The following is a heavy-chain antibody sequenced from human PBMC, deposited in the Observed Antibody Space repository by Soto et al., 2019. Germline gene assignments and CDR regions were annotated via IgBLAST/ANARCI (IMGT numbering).Heavy chain of an antibody. CDR1: GGSITTSDYS. CDR3: VRERTIFGVAPGGGVDV. J-gene: IGHJ6*02. D-gene: IGHD3-3*01. CDR2: IYHTGAT. V-gene: IGHV4-30-2*01. Sequence: PSETLSFTCAVSGGSITTSDYSWSWIRQPPGRGLEWIGSIYHTGATHYIPSLKSRLTMSLDKSKNHFSLDLSSVTAADTALYYCVRERTIFGVAPGGGVDVWGQGTTVTVSS.